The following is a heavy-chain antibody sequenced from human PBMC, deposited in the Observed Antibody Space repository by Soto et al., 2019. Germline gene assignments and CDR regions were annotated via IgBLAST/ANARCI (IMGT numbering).Heavy chain of an antibody. Sequence: GGSLRLSCAASGFTFSSYWMSWVRQAPGKGLEWVANIKQDGSGKYYVDSVKGRFTISRDNAKNSLYLQMNSLRAEDTAVYYCARGYSSPVWGRGYYYYYMDVWGKGTTITVSS. J-gene: IGHJ6*03. CDR3: ARGYSSPVWGRGYYYYYMDV. CDR1: GFTFSSYW. V-gene: IGHV3-7*01. D-gene: IGHD6-19*01. CDR2: IKQDGSGK.